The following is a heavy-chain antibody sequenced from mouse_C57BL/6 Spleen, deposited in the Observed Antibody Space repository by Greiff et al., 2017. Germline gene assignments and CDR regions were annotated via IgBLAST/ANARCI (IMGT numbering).Heavy chain of an antibody. D-gene: IGHD2-12*01. Sequence: VQLQQPGAELVKPGASVKLSCKASGYNFTSYWMHWVKQRPGQGLEWIGMIHPHSGSTNYNEKFKSKSTRTVDKSSRTAYMQLSSLTSEDSAVYYCAKNSNDVCFAYWGQGTTLTVSS. CDR2: IHPHSGST. J-gene: IGHJ2*01. V-gene: IGHV1-64*01. CDR1: GYNFTSYW. CDR3: AKNSNDVCFAY.